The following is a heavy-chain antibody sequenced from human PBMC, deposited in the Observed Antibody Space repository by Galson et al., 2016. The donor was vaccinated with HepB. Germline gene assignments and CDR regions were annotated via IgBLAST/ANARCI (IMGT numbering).Heavy chain of an antibody. J-gene: IGHJ3*02. CDR2: INPTGGST. D-gene: IGHD1-26*01. CDR1: GYTFTSYY. Sequence: SVKVSCKASGYTFTSYYMHWVRQAPGQGLEWMGIINPTGGSTSYEQKFQGWVTMTRDTSISTAYMELSRLTSDDTAVYYCARDNSGAFDIWGQGTMVTVSS. V-gene: IGHV1-46*01. CDR3: ARDNSGAFDI.